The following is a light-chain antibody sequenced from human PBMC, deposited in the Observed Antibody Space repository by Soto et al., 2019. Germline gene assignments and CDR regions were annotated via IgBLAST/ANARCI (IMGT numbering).Light chain of an antibody. CDR3: DTWDFNTRV. V-gene: IGLV4-60*02. J-gene: IGLJ2*01. CDR1: SGHSSYI. Sequence: QSVLTQSSSASASLGSSVKLTCTLSSGHSSYIIAWHQQQPGKAPRYLMKLEGSGSYNKGSGVPGRFSGSSSGADRYLTISIRQFEDEADYYCDTWDFNTRVFGGGTKLTVL. CDR2: LEGSGSY.